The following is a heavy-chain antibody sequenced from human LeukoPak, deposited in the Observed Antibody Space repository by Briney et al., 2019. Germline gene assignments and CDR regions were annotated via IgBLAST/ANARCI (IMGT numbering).Heavy chain of an antibody. CDR2: LSGRSNSI. Sequence: GGSLRLSCAASGFTFTTYGMNWVRQAPGKGLEWVSYLSGRSNSIYYAESVKGRFTISRDNAKNSLYLQMNSLRDEDAAVYYCARDGSPIAVAGPYYYYGMDVWGQGTTVTVSS. D-gene: IGHD6-19*01. CDR1: GFTFTTYG. J-gene: IGHJ6*02. V-gene: IGHV3-48*02. CDR3: ARDGSPIAVAGPYYYYGMDV.